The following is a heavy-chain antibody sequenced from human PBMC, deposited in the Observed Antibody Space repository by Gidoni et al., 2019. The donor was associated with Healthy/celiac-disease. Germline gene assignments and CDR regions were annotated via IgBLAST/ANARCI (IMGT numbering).Heavy chain of an antibody. V-gene: IGHV3-30*18. CDR1: GFTFSSYG. Sequence: QVQLVESGGGVVQPGRSLRLSCAASGFTFSSYGLPWVRQAPGKGLEWVAVISYDGSNKYYADSVKGRFTISRDNSKNTLYLQMNSLRAEDTAVYYCAKDTPLNYYDSSGYFSHPDYWGQGTLVTVSS. CDR2: ISYDGSNK. D-gene: IGHD3-22*01. J-gene: IGHJ4*02. CDR3: AKDTPLNYYDSSGYFSHPDY.